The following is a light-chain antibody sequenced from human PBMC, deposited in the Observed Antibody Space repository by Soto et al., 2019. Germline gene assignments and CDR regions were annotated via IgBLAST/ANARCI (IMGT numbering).Light chain of an antibody. CDR2: TAS. J-gene: IGKJ2*02. V-gene: IGKV1-39*01. Sequence: DIQMTQSPSSLSVSVGDRVTITCRASQSIVSYLNWYQQKLEKAPKLLIYTASNLQRGVPSRFSGSGSGTDFTLTISNLQPEDFATYYCQQSYSTPRTFGQGTKLEIK. CDR1: QSIVSY. CDR3: QQSYSTPRT.